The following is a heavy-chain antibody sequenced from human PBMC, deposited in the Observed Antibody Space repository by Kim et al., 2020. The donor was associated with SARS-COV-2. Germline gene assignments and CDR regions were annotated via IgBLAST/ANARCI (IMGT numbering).Heavy chain of an antibody. CDR2: ISYDGSNK. D-gene: IGHD2-2*02. CDR3: ARGAGMTAIPFVAFYYG. Sequence: GGSLRLSCAASGFTFSSYAMHWVRQAPGKGLEWVAVISYDGSNKYYADSVKGRFTISRDNSKNTLYLQMNSLRPEDTAVYYCARGAGMTAIPFVAFYYG. J-gene: IGHJ6*01. V-gene: IGHV3-30*04. CDR1: GFTFSSYA.